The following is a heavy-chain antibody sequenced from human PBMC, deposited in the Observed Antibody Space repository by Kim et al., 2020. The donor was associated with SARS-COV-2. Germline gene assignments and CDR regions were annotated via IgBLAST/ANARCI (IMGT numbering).Heavy chain of an antibody. J-gene: IGHJ6*02. D-gene: IGHD4-17*01. CDR1: GGSFSGYY. CDR3: ARGVYYGALDV. CDR2: INHSGST. Sequence: SETLSLTCAVYGGSFSGYYWSWIRQPPGKGLEWIGEINHSGSTNYNPSLKSRVTISVDTSKNQFSLKLSSVTAADTAVYYCARGVYYGALDVWGQGTTVT. V-gene: IGHV4-34*01.